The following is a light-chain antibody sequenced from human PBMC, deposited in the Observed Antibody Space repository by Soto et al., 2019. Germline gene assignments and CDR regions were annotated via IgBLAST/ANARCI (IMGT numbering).Light chain of an antibody. Sequence: DIQMTQSPSSLSASVGDRVTITCRASQSISSYLNWYQQKPGKAPKLLIYAASSLQSGVPSRFSGSGSGTDFILTISSLQPEDFATYYCQQSYSTPRVTFGPGTKVDIK. V-gene: IGKV1-39*01. CDR1: QSISSY. CDR2: AAS. CDR3: QQSYSTPRVT. J-gene: IGKJ3*01.